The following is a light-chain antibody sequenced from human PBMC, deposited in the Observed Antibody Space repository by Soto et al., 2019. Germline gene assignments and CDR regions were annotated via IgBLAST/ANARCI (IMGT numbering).Light chain of an antibody. Sequence: EIVLTQSPATLSLSPGERATLSCSASQSVSSYLAWYQQKPGQAPRLLIYDASNRATGIPARFSGSGSGTDLTLTISSLEPEDFAVYYCQQRSNWPRTFGQGTKLEIK. J-gene: IGKJ2*01. CDR3: QQRSNWPRT. CDR2: DAS. V-gene: IGKV3-11*01. CDR1: QSVSSY.